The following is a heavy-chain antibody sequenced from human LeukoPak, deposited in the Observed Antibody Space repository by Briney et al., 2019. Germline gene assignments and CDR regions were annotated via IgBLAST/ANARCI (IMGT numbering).Heavy chain of an antibody. D-gene: IGHD2-15*01. Sequence: PGGSLRLSRAASGFTFSSYAMSWVRQAPGKGLGWVSAISRSGGSTYYADSVKGRFTISRDISKNTLYLQMNSLRAEDTAVYYCAKGYCSGGSCWDYFDYWGQGTLVTVSS. CDR2: ISRSGGST. V-gene: IGHV3-23*01. CDR3: AKGYCSGGSCWDYFDY. J-gene: IGHJ4*02. CDR1: GFTFSSYA.